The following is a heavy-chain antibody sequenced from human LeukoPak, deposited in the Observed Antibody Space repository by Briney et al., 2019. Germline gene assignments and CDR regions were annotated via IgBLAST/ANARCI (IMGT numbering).Heavy chain of an antibody. CDR1: GFTFSSYG. V-gene: IGHV3-30*02. J-gene: IGHJ4*02. Sequence: HSGGSLRLSCAASGFTFSSYGMHWVRQAPGKGLEWVAFIRYDGSNKYYADSVKGRFTISRDNSKNTLYLQMNSLRAEDTAVYYCAKDGSAGTGPDYWGQGTLVTVSS. CDR2: IRYDGSNK. CDR3: AKDGSAGTGPDY. D-gene: IGHD6-13*01.